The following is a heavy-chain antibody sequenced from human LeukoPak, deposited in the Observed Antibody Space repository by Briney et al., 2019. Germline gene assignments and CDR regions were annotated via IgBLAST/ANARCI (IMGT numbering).Heavy chain of an antibody. V-gene: IGHV3-30*03. CDR3: ARDTSSSWYRVVEY. D-gene: IGHD6-13*01. CDR2: ISYDGSNK. J-gene: IGHJ4*02. CDR1: GFTFSSYG. Sequence: GRSLRLSCAASGFTFSSYGMHWVRQAPGKGLEWVAVISYDGSNKYYADSVKGRFTISRDNSKNTLYLQMNSLRAEDTAVYYCARDTSSSWYRVVEYWGQGTLVTVSS.